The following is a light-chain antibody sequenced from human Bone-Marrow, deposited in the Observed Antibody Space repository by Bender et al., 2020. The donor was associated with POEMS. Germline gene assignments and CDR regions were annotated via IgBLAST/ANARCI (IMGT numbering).Light chain of an antibody. CDR1: SNDVGGFDS. CDR3: FSYAGGYTYV. Sequence: QSALTQPRSVSGSPGQSVTISCSGTSNDVGGFDSVSWYQQLPGKAPKLIIYDVTMRPSGVAARLSGSKSGNTASLTISGLQIDDEADYSCFSYAGGYTYVFGTGTTVSVL. CDR2: DVT. J-gene: IGLJ1*01. V-gene: IGLV2-11*01.